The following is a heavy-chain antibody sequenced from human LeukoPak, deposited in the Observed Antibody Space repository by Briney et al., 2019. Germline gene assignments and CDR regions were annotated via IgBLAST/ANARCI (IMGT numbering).Heavy chain of an antibody. V-gene: IGHV3-21*04. Sequence: GGSLRLSCAASGFNFSSYGMTWVRQAPGKGLEWVSIISGSGRDTYYADSVKGRFTISRDNAKNSLYLQMNSLRAEDTAVYYCARDNWNDGSYAFDIWGQGTMVTVSS. D-gene: IGHD1-20*01. CDR2: ISGSGRDT. CDR1: GFNFSSYG. CDR3: ARDNWNDGSYAFDI. J-gene: IGHJ3*02.